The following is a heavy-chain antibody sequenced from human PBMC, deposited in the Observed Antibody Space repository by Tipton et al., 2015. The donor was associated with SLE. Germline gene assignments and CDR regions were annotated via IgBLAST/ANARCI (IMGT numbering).Heavy chain of an antibody. CDR2: VYSSGST. J-gene: IGHJ5*02. V-gene: IGHV4-4*07. CDR3: AKDAHYNWLISGNWFDP. CDR1: GGSFSGYY. D-gene: IGHD3-9*01. Sequence: TLSLTCDVKGGSFSGYYWSWIRQPAGKGLEWIGRVYSSGSTDYNPSLESRVTMSIDTSKNEFSLKLRSVPAADTAIYYCAKDAHYNWLISGNWFDPWGQGSLVTVSS.